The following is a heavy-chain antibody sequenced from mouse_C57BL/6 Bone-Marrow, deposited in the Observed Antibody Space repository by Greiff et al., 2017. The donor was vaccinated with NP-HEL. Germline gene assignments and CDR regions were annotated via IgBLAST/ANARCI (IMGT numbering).Heavy chain of an antibody. V-gene: IGHV5-2*01. Sequence: EVQGVESGGGLVQPGESLKLSCESNEYEFPSHDMSWVRKTPEKRLELVAAINSDGGSTYYPDTMERRFIISRDNTKKTLYLQMSSLRSEDTALYYCARSPYYYGSSHWYFDVWGTGTTVTVSS. CDR3: ARSPYYYGSSHWYFDV. CDR2: INSDGGST. D-gene: IGHD1-1*01. CDR1: EYEFPSHD. J-gene: IGHJ1*03.